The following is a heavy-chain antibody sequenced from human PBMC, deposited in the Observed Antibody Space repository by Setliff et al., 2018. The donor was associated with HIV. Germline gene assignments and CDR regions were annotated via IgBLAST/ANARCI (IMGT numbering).Heavy chain of an antibody. Sequence: GGSLRLSCAASGFTFSSYGMHWVRQAPGKGLEWVAVIWYDGSNKYDADSVKGRFTISRDNSKNTLYLQMNSLRAEDTAVYYCARDPPGGSYPYYFDYWGQGTLVTVSS. V-gene: IGHV3-33*08. D-gene: IGHD1-26*01. CDR1: GFTFSSYG. CDR3: ARDPPGGSYPYYFDY. CDR2: IWYDGSNK. J-gene: IGHJ4*02.